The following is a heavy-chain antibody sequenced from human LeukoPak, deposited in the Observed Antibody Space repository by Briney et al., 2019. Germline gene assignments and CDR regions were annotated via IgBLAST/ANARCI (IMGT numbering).Heavy chain of an antibody. CDR3: ARGSDIVVVPADSGHDYYYYYMDV. CDR2: IIPIFCTA. J-gene: IGHJ6*03. V-gene: IGHV1-69*13. D-gene: IGHD2-2*01. CDR1: GGTFSSYA. Sequence: SVKVFCKSSGGTFSSYAISWVRPAPGQGLEWMGGIIPIFCTAKYAQKLQGRVTITADESTSTAYMELSSLRSEDTEVYYCARGSDIVVVPADSGHDYYYYYMDVWGKGTTVTVPS.